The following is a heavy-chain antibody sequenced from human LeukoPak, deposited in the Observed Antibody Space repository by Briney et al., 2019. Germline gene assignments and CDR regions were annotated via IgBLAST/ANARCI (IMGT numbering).Heavy chain of an antibody. J-gene: IGHJ4*02. CDR2: MYLSGTT. D-gene: IGHD3-22*01. Sequence: SGALSLTCTVSGDSINSLDLWSWVRQPPGKGLEWIGEMYLSGTTHSNPSVKSRVTISIDKSKNQFFLNLSSVTVADTAVYYCAGLVGRYSSGLYYYYFDYWGQGTLVTVSS. V-gene: IGHV4-4*02. CDR1: GDSINSLDL. CDR3: AGLVGRYSSGLYYYYFDY.